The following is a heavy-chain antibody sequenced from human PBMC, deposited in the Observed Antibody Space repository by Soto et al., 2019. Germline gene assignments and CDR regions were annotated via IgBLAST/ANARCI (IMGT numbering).Heavy chain of an antibody. CDR1: GGSISSGDYY. D-gene: IGHD2-15*01. CDR2: IYYSGST. Sequence: SETLSLTCTVSGGSISSGDYYWSWIRQPPGKGLEWIGYIYYSGSTYYNPSLKSRDTISVDTSKNQFSLTLSSVTAADTAVYYCARDKGYCSGGSCYGENYYYYGMDVWGQGTTVTVS. V-gene: IGHV4-30-4*01. J-gene: IGHJ6*02. CDR3: ARDKGYCSGGSCYGENYYYYGMDV.